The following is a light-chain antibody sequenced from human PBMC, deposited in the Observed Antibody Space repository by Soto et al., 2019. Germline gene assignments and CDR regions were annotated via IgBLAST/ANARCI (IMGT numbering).Light chain of an antibody. J-gene: IGLJ3*02. CDR2: AGT. CDR3: CSYAGSTYWV. CDR1: SSAVGSYSL. V-gene: IGLV2-23*01. Sequence: QSALTQPASVSGSPGQSITISCTGTSSAVGSYSLVSWYQQHPGKAPKLMIYAGTKRPSGVSSRFSGSKSANTASLTISGHQAEDEADYYCCSYAGSTYWVFGGGTKLTVL.